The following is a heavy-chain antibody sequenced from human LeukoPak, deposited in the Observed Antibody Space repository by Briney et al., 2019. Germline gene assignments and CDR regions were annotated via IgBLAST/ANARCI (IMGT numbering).Heavy chain of an antibody. D-gene: IGHD3-22*01. V-gene: IGHV3-20*04. Sequence: GGSLRLSCAASGFTLDDYGMSWVRQAPGKGLEWVSGINWNGGSTGYADSVKGRFTISRDNAKNSLYLQMNSLRAEDTALYYCARDLAPWNYYDSSGHYYAPRPDYWGQGTLVTVSS. CDR2: INWNGGST. J-gene: IGHJ4*02. CDR3: ARDLAPWNYYDSSGHYYAPRPDY. CDR1: GFTLDDYG.